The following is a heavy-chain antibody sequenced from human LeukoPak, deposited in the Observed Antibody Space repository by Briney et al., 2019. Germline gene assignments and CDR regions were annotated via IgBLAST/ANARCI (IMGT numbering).Heavy chain of an antibody. J-gene: IGHJ3*02. V-gene: IGHV4-39*07. D-gene: IGHD6-6*01. CDR1: GGSISSSSYY. CDR2: IYYSGST. Sequence: SETLSLTCTVSGGSISSSSYYWGWIRQPPGKGLEWIGSIYYSGSTYYNPSLKSRVTISVDTSKNQFSLKLSSVTAADTAVYYCASENDIRIAASGGGAFDIWGQGTMVTVSS. CDR3: ASENDIRIAASGGGAFDI.